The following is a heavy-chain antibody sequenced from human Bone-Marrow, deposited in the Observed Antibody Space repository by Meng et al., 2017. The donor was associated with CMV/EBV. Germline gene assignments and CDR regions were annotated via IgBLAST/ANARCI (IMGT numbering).Heavy chain of an antibody. J-gene: IGHJ6*02. CDR1: GFTLSSNW. Sequence: GGSLRLSCSASGFTLSSNWMHWVRQAPGKGLVWVSRINSDGGSTNYADSVKGRFTISRDNARNTLHLQMNSLRADDTAVYYCARGGVVVPAAIRSDYYYYYGMDVWGQGTTVTVSS. CDR3: ARGGVVVPAAIRSDYYYYYGMDV. D-gene: IGHD2-2*01. CDR2: INSDGGST. V-gene: IGHV3-74*01.